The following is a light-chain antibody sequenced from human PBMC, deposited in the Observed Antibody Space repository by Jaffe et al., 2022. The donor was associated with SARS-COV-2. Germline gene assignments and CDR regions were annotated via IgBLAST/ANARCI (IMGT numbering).Light chain of an antibody. V-gene: IGLV1-51*02. CDR3: GTWDNSLTAYV. CDR2: EHD. J-gene: IGLJ1*01. Sequence: QSVLTQPPSVSAAPGQKVTISCSGSSSNIGNDYVSWYQQLPGTAPKLLIYEHDKRPSGIPDRFSGSKSGTSATLGITGLQTGDEADYYCGTWDNSLTAYVFGTGTKVTVL. CDR1: SSNIGNDY.